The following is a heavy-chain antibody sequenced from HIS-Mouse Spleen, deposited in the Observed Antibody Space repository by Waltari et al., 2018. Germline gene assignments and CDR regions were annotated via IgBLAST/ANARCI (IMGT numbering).Heavy chain of an antibody. Sequence: QVQLVESGGGVVQPGRSLSLSCAASGFPFSSYGMHWVRQAPGKGLEWLAVISYDGSNKYYADSVKGRFTISRDNSKNTLYLQMNSLRAEDTAVYYCAKDRGSQFDYWGQGTLVTVSS. CDR3: AKDRGSQFDY. CDR1: GFPFSSYG. J-gene: IGHJ4*02. D-gene: IGHD1-26*01. V-gene: IGHV3-30*18. CDR2: ISYDGSNK.